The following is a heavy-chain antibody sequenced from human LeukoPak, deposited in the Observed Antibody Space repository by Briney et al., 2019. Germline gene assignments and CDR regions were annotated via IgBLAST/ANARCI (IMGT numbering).Heavy chain of an antibody. D-gene: IGHD5-12*01. CDR1: GFTFSSYA. CDR2: ISGSGGST. CDR3: AKDDSGYDFPFDY. Sequence: GGSLRLSCAASGFTFSSYAMSWVRQALGKGLEWVSAISGSGGSTYYADSVKGRFTISRDNSKNTLYLQMNSLRAEDTAVYYCAKDDSGYDFPFDYWGQGTLVTVSS. J-gene: IGHJ4*02. V-gene: IGHV3-23*01.